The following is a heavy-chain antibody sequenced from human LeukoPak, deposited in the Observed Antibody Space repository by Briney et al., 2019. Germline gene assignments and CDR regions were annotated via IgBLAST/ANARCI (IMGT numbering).Heavy chain of an antibody. CDR3: ARDHVVDGLVYDY. CDR2: INQDGSEK. J-gene: IGHJ4*02. D-gene: IGHD2-15*01. CDR1: GFTFRSHW. Sequence: GGSLRLSCAASGFTFRSHWMSWVRQAPGKGLEWVANINQDGSEKYYVDSVKGRFTISRDNAKSSLYLHMNSLRAEDTAVYYCARDHVVDGLVYDYWGQGALVTVSS. V-gene: IGHV3-7*01.